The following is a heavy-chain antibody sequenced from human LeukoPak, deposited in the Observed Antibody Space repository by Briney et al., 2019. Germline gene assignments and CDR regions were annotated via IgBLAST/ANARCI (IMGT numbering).Heavy chain of an antibody. CDR1: GFTVSSNY. J-gene: IGHJ6*02. CDR3: ARDRGYSGYDGMDV. Sequence: PGGSLRLSCAASGFTVSSNYMSWVRQAPGQGLEWDSVIYSGGSTYYADSVKGRFTISRDNSKNTLYLQMNSLRAEDTAVYYCARDRGYSGYDGMDVWGQGTAVTVSS. V-gene: IGHV3-53*01. CDR2: IYSGGST. D-gene: IGHD5-12*01.